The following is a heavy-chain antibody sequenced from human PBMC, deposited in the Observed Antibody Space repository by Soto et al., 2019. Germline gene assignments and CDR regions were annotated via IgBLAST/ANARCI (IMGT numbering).Heavy chain of an antibody. CDR3: AKRKGQWLVRQGVDY. CDR2: ISGSGGST. Sequence: EVQLLESGGGLVQPGGSLRLSCAASGFTFSSYAMSWVRQAPGKGLEWVSAISGSGGSTYYADSVKGRFTISRGNSKNTLYLQMNSLRAEDTAVYYCAKRKGQWLVRQGVDYWGQGTLVTVSS. V-gene: IGHV3-23*01. CDR1: GFTFSSYA. J-gene: IGHJ4*02. D-gene: IGHD6-19*01.